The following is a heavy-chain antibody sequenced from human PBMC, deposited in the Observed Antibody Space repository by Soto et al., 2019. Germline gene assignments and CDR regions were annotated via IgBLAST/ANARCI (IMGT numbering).Heavy chain of an antibody. D-gene: IGHD2-2*01. V-gene: IGHV1-8*02. J-gene: IGHJ5*02. Sequence: ASVKVSCKASGYTFNNYYMHWVRQATGQGLEWMGWMNPNSGNTGYAQKFQGRVTMTRNTSISTAYMELSSLRSEDTAVYYCARGLDIVLVPAATVWFDPWGQGTLVTVSS. CDR1: GYTFNNYY. CDR2: MNPNSGNT. CDR3: ARGLDIVLVPAATVWFDP.